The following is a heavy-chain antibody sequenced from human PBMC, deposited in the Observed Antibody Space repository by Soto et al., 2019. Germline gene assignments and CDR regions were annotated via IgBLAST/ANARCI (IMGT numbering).Heavy chain of an antibody. CDR3: AKSVTWYSSGWRPYFDY. J-gene: IGHJ4*02. CDR2: ISGSGGST. V-gene: IGHV3-23*01. D-gene: IGHD6-19*01. Sequence: GGSLRLSCAASGFTFSSYAMSWVRQAPGKGLEWVSAISGSGGSTYYADSVKGRFSISRDNSKNTLYLQMNSLRAEDTAVYYCAKSVTWYSSGWRPYFDYWGQGTLVTVSS. CDR1: GFTFSSYA.